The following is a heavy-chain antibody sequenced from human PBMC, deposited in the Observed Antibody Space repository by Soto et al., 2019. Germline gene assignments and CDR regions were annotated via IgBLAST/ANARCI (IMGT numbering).Heavy chain of an antibody. Sequence: SETLSLTCTVSGGSISSSSYYWGWIRQPPGKGLEWIGSIYYSGSTYYNPSLKSRFTISRDNAKNSLYLQMNSLRPEDTAVYYCAKDPYDSLTGYNNWFDPWGQGTLVTVSS. D-gene: IGHD3-9*01. V-gene: IGHV4-39*02. CDR1: GGSISSSSYY. CDR3: AKDPYDSLTGYNNWFDP. CDR2: IYYSGST. J-gene: IGHJ5*02.